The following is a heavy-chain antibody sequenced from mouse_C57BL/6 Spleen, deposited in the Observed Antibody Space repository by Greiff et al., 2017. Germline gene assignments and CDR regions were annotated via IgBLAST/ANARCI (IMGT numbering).Heavy chain of an antibody. D-gene: IGHD1-1*01. Sequence: EVQGVESGEGLVKPGGSLKLSCAASGFTFSSYAMSWVRQTPEKRLEWVAYISSGGDYIYYADTVKGRFTISRDNARNTLYLQMSSLKSEDTAMYYCTRATVVATGAMDYWGQGTSVTVSS. CDR1: GFTFSSYA. J-gene: IGHJ4*01. V-gene: IGHV5-9-1*02. CDR2: ISSGGDYI. CDR3: TRATVVATGAMDY.